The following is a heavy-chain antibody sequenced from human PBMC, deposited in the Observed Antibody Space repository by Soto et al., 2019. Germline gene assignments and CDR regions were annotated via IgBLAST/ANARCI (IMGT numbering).Heavy chain of an antibody. CDR2: IYTSGST. D-gene: IGHD6-13*01. J-gene: IGHJ4*02. Sequence: LSLTCTVSGGSTSSYYWSWIRQPAGKGLEWIGRIYTSGSTNYNPSLKSRVTMSVDTSKNQFSLKLSSVTAADTAVYYCARSSSWYSFSDYWGQGTLVTVSS. V-gene: IGHV4-4*07. CDR3: ARSSSWYSFSDY. CDR1: GGSTSSYY.